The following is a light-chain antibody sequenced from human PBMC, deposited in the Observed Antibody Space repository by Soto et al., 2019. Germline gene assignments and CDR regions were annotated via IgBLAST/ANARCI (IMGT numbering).Light chain of an antibody. CDR3: MQSLQAPQLT. CDR2: LGS. CDR1: QSLLHSNGYNY. J-gene: IGKJ4*01. V-gene: IGKV2-28*01. Sequence: DIVMIQSPLALPVTPGEPASISCRSSQSLLHSNGYNYLDWYLQQPGQSPQLLIFLGSNRASGVPDRFSGSGSGTDFTLKISRVEAGDVGIYYCMQSLQAPQLTFGGGIRVEIK.